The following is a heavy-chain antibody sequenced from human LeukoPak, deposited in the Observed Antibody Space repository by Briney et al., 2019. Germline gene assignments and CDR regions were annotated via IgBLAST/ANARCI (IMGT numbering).Heavy chain of an antibody. D-gene: IGHD1-1*01. J-gene: IGHJ3*02. Sequence: PGGSLRLSCAASGFTLSSYSMEWVRQAPGEGLEWVSHLSSSTSTIYYADSVKGRFTISRDNAKKSLYLQMNSLRAEDTAIYYCARVLQERPGIDSFDIWGRGTMVTVSS. V-gene: IGHV3-48*01. CDR3: ARVLQERPGIDSFDI. CDR2: LSSSTSTI. CDR1: GFTLSSYS.